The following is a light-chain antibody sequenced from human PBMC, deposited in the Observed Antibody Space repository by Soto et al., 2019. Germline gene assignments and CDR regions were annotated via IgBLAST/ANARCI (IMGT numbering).Light chain of an antibody. CDR3: QAYDYSLTAFL. V-gene: IGLV1-40*01. CDR1: NSNLGAGYD. CDR2: GNR. Sequence: QSVLTQPPSVSGVPGQRVTISCAGNNSNLGAGYDVHWYQQLPGAAPKLVVFGNRNRPSGVPERFSGSKSGTSASLAITGLQDEDEADYYCQAYDYSLTAFLFGGGTKLTVL. J-gene: IGLJ3*02.